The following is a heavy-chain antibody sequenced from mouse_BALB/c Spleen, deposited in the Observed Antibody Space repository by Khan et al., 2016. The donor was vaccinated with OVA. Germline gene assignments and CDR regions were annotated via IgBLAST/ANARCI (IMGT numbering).Heavy chain of an antibody. V-gene: IGHV3-2*02. CDR3: ARKNYFGYARGY. CDR1: GYSITSDYA. CDR2: ISYGGST. J-gene: IGHJ4*01. D-gene: IGHD1-1*01. Sequence: EVKLEESGPGLVKPSQSLSLTCTVTGYSITSDYAWDWIRQFPGNKLEWMGYISYGGSTCSNPTPKCRISINGDTSKHQFFLQLNCVTNEDKATNYCARKNYFGYARGYRGQGTS.